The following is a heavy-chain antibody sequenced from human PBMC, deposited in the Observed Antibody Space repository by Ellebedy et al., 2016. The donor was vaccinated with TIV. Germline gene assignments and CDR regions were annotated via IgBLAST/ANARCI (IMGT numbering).Heavy chain of an antibody. V-gene: IGHV3-74*01. CDR3: ARSYFDSSAYAAYFDL. Sequence: GGSLRLSCAASGFTFSSYWMHWVRQAPGKGLVWVSRINSDGSSTSYADSVKGRFTISRDNAKNTLSLQMNSLRAEDTALYYCARSYFDSSAYAAYFDLWGRGTLVTVSS. CDR2: INSDGSST. CDR1: GFTFSSYW. D-gene: IGHD3-22*01. J-gene: IGHJ2*01.